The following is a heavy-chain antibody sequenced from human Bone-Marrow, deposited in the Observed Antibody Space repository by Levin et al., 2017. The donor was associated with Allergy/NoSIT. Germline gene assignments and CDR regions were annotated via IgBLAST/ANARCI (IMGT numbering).Heavy chain of an antibody. V-gene: IGHV3-33*01. CDR1: GFTFSSYG. Sequence: GESLKISCAASGFTFSSYGMHWVRQAPGKGLEWVAVIWYDGSNKYYADSVKGRFTISRDNSKNTLYLQMNSLRAEDTAVYYCARGVDSKWKDAFDIWGQGTMVTVSS. CDR2: IWYDGSNK. CDR3: ARGVDSKWKDAFDI. J-gene: IGHJ3*02. D-gene: IGHD1-1*01.